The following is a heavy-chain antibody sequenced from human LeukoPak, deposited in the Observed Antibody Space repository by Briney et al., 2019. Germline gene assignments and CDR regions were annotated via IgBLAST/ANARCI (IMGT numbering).Heavy chain of an antibody. Sequence: SETLSLTCAVYGGSFSGYYWSWIRQPPGKGLEWIGEINHSGSTYYNPSLKSRVTISVDTSKNQFSLKLSSVTAADTAVYYCASRRITMVRGVIYDYWGQGTLVTVSS. J-gene: IGHJ4*02. CDR2: INHSGST. D-gene: IGHD3-10*01. CDR3: ASRRITMVRGVIYDY. V-gene: IGHV4-34*01. CDR1: GGSFSGYY.